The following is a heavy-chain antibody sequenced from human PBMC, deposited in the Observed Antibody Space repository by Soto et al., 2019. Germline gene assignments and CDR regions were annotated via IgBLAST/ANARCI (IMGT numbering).Heavy chain of an antibody. CDR1: GGSFSGYY. D-gene: IGHD4-17*01. J-gene: IGHJ5*02. CDR3: ARAGTTAWFDP. CDR2: INHSGST. V-gene: IGHV4-34*01. Sequence: QVQLQQWGAGLLKPSETLSLTCAVYGGSFSGYYWSWIRQPPGKGLEWIGEINHSGSTNYNPSLKSRVTISVDTSKNQFSLKLSSVTAADTAVYYCARAGTTAWFDPLGQGTLVTVSS.